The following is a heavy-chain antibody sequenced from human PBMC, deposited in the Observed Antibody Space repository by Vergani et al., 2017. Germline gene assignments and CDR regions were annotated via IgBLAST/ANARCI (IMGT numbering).Heavy chain of an antibody. D-gene: IGHD3-22*01. CDR2: IYYSGST. J-gene: IGHJ2*01. V-gene: IGHV4-31*03. CDR3: ARDDSSGYISRYFDL. Sequence: QVQLQESGPGLVKPSQTLSLTCTVSGGSISSGGYYWSWIRQHPGKGLEWIGYIYYSGSTYYNPSLKSRVTISVDTSKNQFSLKLSSVTAADTAVYYCARDDSSGYISRYFDLWGRGTLVTVSS. CDR1: GGSISSGGYY.